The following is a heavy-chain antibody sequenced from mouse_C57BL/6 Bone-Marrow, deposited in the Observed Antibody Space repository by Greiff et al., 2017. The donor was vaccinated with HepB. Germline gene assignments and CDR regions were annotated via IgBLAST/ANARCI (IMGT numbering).Heavy chain of an antibody. CDR2: IDPSDSYT. Sequence: QVQLQQPEAELVKPGASVKLSCKASGYTFTSYWMQWVKQRPGQGLEWIGEIDPSDSYTNYNQKFKGKATLTVDTSSSTAYMQLSSLTSEDSAVYYWAPRGGYFDVWGTGTTVTVSS. CDR1: GYTFTSYW. V-gene: IGHV1-50*01. CDR3: APRGGYFDV. J-gene: IGHJ1*03.